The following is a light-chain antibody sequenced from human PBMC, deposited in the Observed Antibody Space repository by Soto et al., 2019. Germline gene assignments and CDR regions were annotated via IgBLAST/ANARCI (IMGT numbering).Light chain of an antibody. CDR2: VAS. CDR3: QQSYNAPWT. Sequence: DIQMTQSPSSLSASVGDRVTITCRASQRISNYLNWYQQKPGKAPKLLINVASSLQSGVPSRFSGSRSGTAFNLTISSLQPEDSATYYCQQSYNAPWTFGQGTTVEIK. V-gene: IGKV1-39*01. J-gene: IGKJ1*01. CDR1: QRISNY.